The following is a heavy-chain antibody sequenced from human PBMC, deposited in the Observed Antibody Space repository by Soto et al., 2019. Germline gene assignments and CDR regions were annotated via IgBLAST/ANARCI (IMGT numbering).Heavy chain of an antibody. CDR1: GYTFTSYG. CDR2: ISAYKDNT. J-gene: IGHJ6*02. V-gene: IGHV1-18*04. CDR3: ARDCGGDCYSTYNYYAMDV. D-gene: IGHD2-21*02. Sequence: GASVKVSCKASGYTFTSYGISWVRQAPGQGLEWMGWISAYKDNTNYAQKLQGRVTMTTDRSTSTAYMELRSLTSDDTAVYYCARDCGGDCYSTYNYYAMDVWGQGTTVTASS.